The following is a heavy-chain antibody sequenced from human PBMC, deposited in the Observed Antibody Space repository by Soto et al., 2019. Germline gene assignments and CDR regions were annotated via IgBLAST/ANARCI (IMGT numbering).Heavy chain of an antibody. D-gene: IGHD3-16*01. CDR2: VSGGGGTT. J-gene: IGHJ4*02. CDR1: GATFSSYD. CDR3: AQNYNVWGYF. Sequence: VVSLIRCWASSGATFSSYDMSWVRQAPGKGLEWVSGVSGGGGTTHYADSVKGRFTISRDNSNNTLYLQRNSLRAEDTAIYFCAQNYNVWGYFWGQGTLVTVPS. V-gene: IGHV3-23*01.